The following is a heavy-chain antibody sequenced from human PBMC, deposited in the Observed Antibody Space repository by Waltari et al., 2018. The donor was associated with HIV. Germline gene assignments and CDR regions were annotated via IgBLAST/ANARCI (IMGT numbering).Heavy chain of an antibody. CDR3: ARGVSIVRGVMIRGHMDV. CDR1: GYTFSAYT. J-gene: IGHJ6*02. D-gene: IGHD3-10*01. Sequence: VPLVQSGAEMRKPGASVKVSCRASGYTFSAYTISWVRQAPGQGLEWMGCISGYNGNTNYAQKFQGRVNMTTDTSTSTAHMELRSLRSDDTAVYYCARGVSIVRGVMIRGHMDVWGQGTTVTVSS. V-gene: IGHV1-18*01. CDR2: ISGYNGNT.